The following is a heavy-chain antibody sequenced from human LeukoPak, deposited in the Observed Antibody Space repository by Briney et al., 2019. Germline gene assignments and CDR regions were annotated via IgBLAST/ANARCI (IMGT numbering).Heavy chain of an antibody. CDR2: ISGSGGST. V-gene: IGHV3-23*01. Sequence: GGSLRLSCAASGFTFSSYAMSWVRQAPGKGLEWVSAISGSGGSTYYADSVKGRFTISRDNSKNTLYLQMNSLRAEDTAVYYCGPSPITMVRGVIAFWGQGTLVTVSS. CDR1: GFTFSSYA. J-gene: IGHJ4*02. CDR3: GPSPITMVRGVIAF. D-gene: IGHD3-10*01.